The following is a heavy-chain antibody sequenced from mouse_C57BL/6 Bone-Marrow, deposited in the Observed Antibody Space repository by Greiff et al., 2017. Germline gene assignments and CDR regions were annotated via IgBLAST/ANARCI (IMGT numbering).Heavy chain of an antibody. CDR3: ARIYPGFAY. Sequence: EVHVVESGGGLVKPGGSLKLSCAASGFTFSDYGMHWVRQAPEKGLEWVAYISSGSSTIYYADTVKGRFTISRDNAKNTLFLQMTSLRSEDTAMYYCARIYPGFAYWGQGTLVTVSA. CDR2: ISSGSSTI. V-gene: IGHV5-17*01. CDR1: GFTFSDYG. J-gene: IGHJ3*01. D-gene: IGHD2-1*01.